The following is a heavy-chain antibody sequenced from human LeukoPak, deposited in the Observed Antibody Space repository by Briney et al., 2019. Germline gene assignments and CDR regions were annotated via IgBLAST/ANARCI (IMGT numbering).Heavy chain of an antibody. CDR2: IWYDGSNK. Sequence: GGSLRLSCAASGFTFSSYGMHWVRQAPGKGREWVAVIWYDGSNKYYADSVKGRFTISRDNSKNMLYLQMNSLRAEDTAVYYCAKHAYGSGKQAIDYWGQGTLVTVSS. J-gene: IGHJ4*02. CDR3: AKHAYGSGKQAIDY. D-gene: IGHD3-10*01. CDR1: GFTFSSYG. V-gene: IGHV3-33*06.